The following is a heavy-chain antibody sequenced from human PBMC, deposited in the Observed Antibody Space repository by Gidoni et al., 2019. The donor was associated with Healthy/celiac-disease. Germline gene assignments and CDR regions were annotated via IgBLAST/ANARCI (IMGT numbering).Heavy chain of an antibody. CDR2: ISGSGGST. CDR1: GFTFSSYA. D-gene: IGHD6-13*01. Sequence: EVQLLESGGGLVQPGGSLRLSCAASGFTFSSYAMSWVRQAPGKGLEWVSAISGSGGSTYYADSVKGRFTISRDNSKNTLYLQMNSLRAEDTAVYYCAKAHLRREGYSSSWYSYYGMDVWGQGTTVTVSS. V-gene: IGHV3-23*01. J-gene: IGHJ6*02. CDR3: AKAHLRREGYSSSWYSYYGMDV.